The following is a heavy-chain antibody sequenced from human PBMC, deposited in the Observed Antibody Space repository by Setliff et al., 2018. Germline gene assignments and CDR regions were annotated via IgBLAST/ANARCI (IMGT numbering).Heavy chain of an antibody. J-gene: IGHJ4*02. CDR3: ARDWRDYGAMGY. CDR2: MNPNSGAT. V-gene: IGHV1-2*02. Sequence: GASVKVSCKASGYTFTSYDINWVRQATGQGLEWMGWMNPNSGATIYAQKFQGRVTMTSDTSISTAYMELGRLRSDDTAVYYCARDWRDYGAMGYWGQGTLVTVSS. D-gene: IGHD4-17*01. CDR1: GYTFTSYD.